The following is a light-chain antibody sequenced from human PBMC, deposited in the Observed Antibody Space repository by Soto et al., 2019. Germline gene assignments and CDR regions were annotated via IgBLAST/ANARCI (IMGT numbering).Light chain of an antibody. CDR1: SSDVGGYNY. V-gene: IGLV2-14*01. Sequence: QSVLTQPASVSGSPGQSITISCTGTSSDVGGYNYVSWYQQYPGKAPKLMIYHVSNRPSGVSDRFSGSKSGNSASLTISWLQAEDEADYYCSSYTTTSTYVFGTGTKVTVL. J-gene: IGLJ1*01. CDR3: SSYTTTSTYV. CDR2: HVS.